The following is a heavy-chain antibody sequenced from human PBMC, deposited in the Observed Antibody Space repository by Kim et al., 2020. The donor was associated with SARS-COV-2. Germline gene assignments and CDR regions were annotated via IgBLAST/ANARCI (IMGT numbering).Heavy chain of an antibody. CDR3: AKDLSGSNRAYFFNS. D-gene: IGHD2-2*01. V-gene: IGHV3-23*01. J-gene: IGHJ4*02. Sequence: GGSLRLSCAASGFTFSTYAMSWVRQAPGKGLEWVSGISASGGSTYYADSVKGRFTISRDNAKNTVYLQMNSLRADDTAVYYCAKDLSGSNRAYFFNSWGQGTLVTVSS. CDR2: ISASGGST. CDR1: GFTFSTYA.